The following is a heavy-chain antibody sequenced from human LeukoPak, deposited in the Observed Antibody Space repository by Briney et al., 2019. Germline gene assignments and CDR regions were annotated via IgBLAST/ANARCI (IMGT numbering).Heavy chain of an antibody. CDR2: INPNSGGT. Sequence: ASVKVSCKASGYTFIGYYLHWVRQAPGQGLEWMGWINPNSGGTNYARKFQGRVPLARDTSISTAYMELSSLRSDDTAVYYCGRGRQYCGGGDCFKWFDPWGQGTLVTVSA. J-gene: IGHJ5*02. D-gene: IGHD2-21*02. V-gene: IGHV1-2*02. CDR1: GYTFIGYY. CDR3: GRGRQYCGGGDCFKWFDP.